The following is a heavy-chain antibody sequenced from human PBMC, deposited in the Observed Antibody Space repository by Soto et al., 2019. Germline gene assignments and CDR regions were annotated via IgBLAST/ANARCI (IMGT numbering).Heavy chain of an antibody. D-gene: IGHD5-18*01. CDR3: ARGLRGYSYGYFGYYFDY. J-gene: IGHJ4*02. CDR2: IIPIFGTA. CDR1: GGTFSSYA. Sequence: QVQLVQSGAEVKKPGSSVKVSCKASGGTFSSYAISWVRQAPGQGLEWMGGIIPIFGTANYAQKFQGRVTMSADESTNTAYMELSSLRSEDVAVYYCARGLRGYSYGYFGYYFDYWGQGTLVTVSS. V-gene: IGHV1-69*01.